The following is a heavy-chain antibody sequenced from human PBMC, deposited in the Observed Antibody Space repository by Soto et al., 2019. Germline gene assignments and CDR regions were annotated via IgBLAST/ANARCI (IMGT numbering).Heavy chain of an antibody. J-gene: IGHJ4*02. D-gene: IGHD2-8*01. Sequence: GSGPTLVNPTQTLTLTCSFSGFSLSTNRVGVAWIRQPPGKALEWLALVYWDDDKRYSPSLKSRLTITKDTSKNQVVLTMTNMDPIDTATYYCAHSRYCTTATCYRDFDYWGQGALVTVSS. V-gene: IGHV2-5*02. CDR1: GFSLSTNRVG. CDR2: VYWDDDK. CDR3: AHSRYCTTATCYRDFDY.